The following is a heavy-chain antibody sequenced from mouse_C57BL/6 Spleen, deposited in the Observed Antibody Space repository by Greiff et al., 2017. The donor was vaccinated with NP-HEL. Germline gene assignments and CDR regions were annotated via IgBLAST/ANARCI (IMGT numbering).Heavy chain of an antibody. Sequence: QVQLQQSGAELARPGASVKMSCKASGYTFTSYTMHWVKQRPGQGLEWIGYINPSSGYTKYNQKFKDKATLTADKSSSTAYMQLSSLTSEDSAVYYCAKGDYGSSYGDYWGQGTTLTVSS. CDR2: INPSSGYT. CDR1: GYTFTSYT. D-gene: IGHD1-1*01. CDR3: AKGDYGSSYGDY. J-gene: IGHJ2*01. V-gene: IGHV1-4*01.